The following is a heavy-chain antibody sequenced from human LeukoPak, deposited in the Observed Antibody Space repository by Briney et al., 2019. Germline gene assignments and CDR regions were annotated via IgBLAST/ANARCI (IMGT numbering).Heavy chain of an antibody. CDR3: ARGKATAIDS. J-gene: IGHJ4*02. V-gene: IGHV4-30-2*01. CDR2: IYQSGST. CDR1: GGSIGSGAYS. Sequence: SETLSLTCAVSGGSIGSGAYSWSWSRQPPGKGLEWIGYIYQSGSTYYNPSLKSRVTISVDRSKNQVSLKLSSVTAADTAVYYCARGKATAIDSWGQGTLVTVSS. D-gene: IGHD2-21*02.